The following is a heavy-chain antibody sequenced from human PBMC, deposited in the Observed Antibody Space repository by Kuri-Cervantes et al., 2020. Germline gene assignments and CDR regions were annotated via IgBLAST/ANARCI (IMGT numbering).Heavy chain of an antibody. CDR2: ISSSGSTI. D-gene: IGHD6-6*01. J-gene: IGHJ6*03. CDR3: AREGAGISSSSSMDV. V-gene: IGHV3-11*01. CDR1: GFTFSDYY. Sequence: GESLKISCAASGFTFSDYYMSWIRQAPGKGLEWVSYISSSGSTIYYADSVKGRFTISRDNAKNSLYLQMNSLRAEDTAVYYCAREGAGISSSSSMDVWGKGTTVTVSS.